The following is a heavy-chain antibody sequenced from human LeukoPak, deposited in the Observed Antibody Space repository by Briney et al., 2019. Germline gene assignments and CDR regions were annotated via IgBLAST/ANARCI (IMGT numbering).Heavy chain of an antibody. CDR2: ISGSGGNI. D-gene: IGHD7-27*01. CDR3: AKENWGSGMDV. CDR1: GFTFSSYA. V-gene: IGHV3-23*01. Sequence: GGSLRLSCAASGFTFSSYAMAWVRQAPGKGLEWVSAISGSGGNIHHADSVKGRFTISRDNSKKTLYLQMNSLRAEDTAVYYCAKENWGSGMDVWGQGPTVTVSS. J-gene: IGHJ6*02.